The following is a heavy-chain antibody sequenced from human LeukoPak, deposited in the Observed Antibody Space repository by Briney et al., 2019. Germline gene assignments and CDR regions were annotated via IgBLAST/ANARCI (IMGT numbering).Heavy chain of an antibody. CDR3: AKGGKTIMCPTSCYDY. J-gene: IGHJ4*02. V-gene: IGHV3-48*01. CDR2: ISSSSSTI. CDR1: GFTFSSYS. Sequence: GGSLRLSCAASGFTFSSYSMNWVRQAPGKGLEWVSYISSSSSTIYYADSVKGRFTISRDNAKNSLYLQMNSLRAEDTAVYYCAKGGKTIMCPTSCYDYWGQGTLVTVSS. D-gene: IGHD2-2*01.